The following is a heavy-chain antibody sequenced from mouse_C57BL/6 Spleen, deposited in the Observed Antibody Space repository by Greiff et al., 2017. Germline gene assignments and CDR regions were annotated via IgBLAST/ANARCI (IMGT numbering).Heavy chain of an antibody. Sequence: VQLQQPGAELVRPGSSVKLSCKASGYTFTSYWMQWVKQRPIQGLEWIGNIDPSDSETHYNQKFKDKDTLTVDKSSSTAYMQLSSLTSEDSAVYYCARGDPYYFDYWGQGTTLTVSS. V-gene: IGHV1-52*01. CDR3: ARGDPYYFDY. CDR1: GYTFTSYW. CDR2: IDPSDSET. J-gene: IGHJ2*01.